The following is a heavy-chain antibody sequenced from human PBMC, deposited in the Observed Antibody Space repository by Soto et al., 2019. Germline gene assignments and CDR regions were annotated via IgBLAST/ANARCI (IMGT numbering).Heavy chain of an antibody. CDR2: ISYSGGST. Sequence: PGGSLRLSCAASGFSFDRYAMTWVRQAPGKGPEWVSSISYSGGSTSYADSVRGRFTTSRDNSKDTVYLQLNSLRAEDTARYYCAKGRMWLGHLYFYVLGIGTTVTCSS. CDR1: GFSFDRYA. J-gene: IGHJ6*04. CDR3: AKGRMWLGHLYFYV. V-gene: IGHV3-23*01. D-gene: IGHD5-12*01.